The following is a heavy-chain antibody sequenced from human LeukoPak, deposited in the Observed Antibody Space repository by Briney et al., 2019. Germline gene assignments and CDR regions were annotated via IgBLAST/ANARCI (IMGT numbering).Heavy chain of an antibody. Sequence: PGGSRRLSCAASGFTFSSYAMSWVRQAPGKGLKWVSAISGSGGSTYYADSVKGRFTISRGNSKNTLYLQMNSLRAEDTAVYYCAKAIYDFWSGPNWFDPWGQGTLVTVSS. CDR1: GFTFSSYA. CDR3: AKAIYDFWSGPNWFDP. CDR2: ISGSGGST. V-gene: IGHV3-23*01. J-gene: IGHJ5*02. D-gene: IGHD3-3*01.